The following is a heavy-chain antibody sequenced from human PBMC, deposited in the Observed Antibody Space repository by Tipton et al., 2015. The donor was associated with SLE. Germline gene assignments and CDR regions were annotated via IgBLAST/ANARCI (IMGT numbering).Heavy chain of an antibody. CDR3: ARVGSSSYYFDY. CDR1: GFTFSSYS. V-gene: IGHV3-21*03. CDR2: ISSSSSYI. D-gene: IGHD6-6*01. J-gene: IGHJ4*02. Sequence: SLRLSCAASGFTFSSYSMNWVRQAPGKGLEWVSSISSSSSYIYYADSVKGRFTISRDNAKNSLYLQMNSLRAEDTPVYYCARVGSSSYYFDYWGQGTLVTVSS.